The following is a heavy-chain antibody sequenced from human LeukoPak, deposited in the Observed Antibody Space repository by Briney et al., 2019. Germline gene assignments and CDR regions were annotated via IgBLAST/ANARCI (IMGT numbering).Heavy chain of an antibody. V-gene: IGHV1-69*06. D-gene: IGHD6-6*01. CDR2: IIPIFGTA. CDR1: GGTFSSYA. J-gene: IGHJ6*03. Sequence: SVKVSCKASGGTFSSYAISWVRQAPGQGLEWMGGIIPIFGTANYAQKFQGRVTITADKSTSTAYMELSSLRSEDTAVYYCARVLGSSSSAYYYYYMDVWGKGTTVTVSS. CDR3: ARVLGSSSSAYYYYYMDV.